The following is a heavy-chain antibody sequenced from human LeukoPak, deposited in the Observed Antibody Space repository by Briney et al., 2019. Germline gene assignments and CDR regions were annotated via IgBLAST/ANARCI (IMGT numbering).Heavy chain of an antibody. D-gene: IGHD6-13*01. CDR1: GFTLDDDA. CDR2: ISWNSGSI. J-gene: IGHJ4*02. V-gene: IGHV3-9*01. Sequence: GGSLRLSCAASGFTLDDDAMHWVRQAPGKGLEWVSGISWNSGSIGYADSVKGRFTISRDNAKNSLYLQMNSLRAEDTALYYCAKARNTRIAAAADPFDYWGQGTLVTVSS. CDR3: AKARNTRIAAAADPFDY.